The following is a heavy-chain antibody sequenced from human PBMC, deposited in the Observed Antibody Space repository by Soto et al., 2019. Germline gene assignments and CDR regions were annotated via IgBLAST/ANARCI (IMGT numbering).Heavy chain of an antibody. CDR3: ARTGDIVVGGDFYYGMDV. CDR2: IIPIFTKP. V-gene: IGHV1-69*01. D-gene: IGHD2-2*01. Sequence: QVQLVQSGAEVKMPGSSVKVSCTASGGTFDTYALSWVRQAPGQGLEWLGGIIPIFTKPTYARKFQGRITITADESTAPSEPGLSKLTTDGTGVDYCARTGDIVVGGDFYYGMDVWGQGTTVIVSS. CDR1: GGTFDTYA. J-gene: IGHJ6*02.